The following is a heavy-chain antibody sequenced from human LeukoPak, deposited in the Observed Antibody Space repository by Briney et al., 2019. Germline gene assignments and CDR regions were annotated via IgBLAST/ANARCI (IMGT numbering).Heavy chain of an antibody. J-gene: IGHJ4*02. CDR1: GGSFSGYY. CDR2: INHSGST. CDR3: ARGRKPQLLRPPRGFDY. D-gene: IGHD2-2*01. Sequence: SETLSLTRAVYGGSFSGYYWSWIRQPPGKGLEWIGEINHSGSTNYNPSLKSRVTISVDTSKNQFSLKLSSVTAADTAVYYCARGRKPQLLRPPRGFDYWGQGTLVTVSS. V-gene: IGHV4-34*01.